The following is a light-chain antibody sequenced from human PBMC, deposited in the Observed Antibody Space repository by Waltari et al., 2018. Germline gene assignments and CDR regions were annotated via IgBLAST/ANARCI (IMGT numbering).Light chain of an antibody. CDR1: SGHSNYP. J-gene: IGLJ3*02. V-gene: IGLV4-69*01. CDR3: QTGGFGIWV. CDR2: ANSDGSH. Sequence: QLILTQSPSASASLGASVKLTCTLSSGHSNYPIAWHQQQPEKGPRYLMTANSDGSHIKGAGIPDRFSGSSSGAERYLTISSLQSEDETDYYCQTGGFGIWVFGGGTKLTVL.